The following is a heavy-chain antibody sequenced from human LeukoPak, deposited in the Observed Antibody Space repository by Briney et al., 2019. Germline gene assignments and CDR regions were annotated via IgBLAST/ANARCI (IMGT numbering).Heavy chain of an antibody. Sequence: SGGSLRLSCTASGFTFGDHAMSWVRQAPGKGLEWVGRIKSKTDGGTTDYAAPVKGRFTISRDDSKNTLYLQMNSLKTEDTAVYYCTTQLWFGELLLFDYWGQGTLVTVSS. CDR3: TTQLWFGELLLFDY. J-gene: IGHJ4*02. V-gene: IGHV3-15*01. D-gene: IGHD3-10*01. CDR2: IKSKTDGGTT. CDR1: GFTFGDHA.